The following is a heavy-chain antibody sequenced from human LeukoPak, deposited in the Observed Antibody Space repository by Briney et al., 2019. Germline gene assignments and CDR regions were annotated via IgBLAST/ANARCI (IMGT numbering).Heavy chain of an antibody. V-gene: IGHV5-51*01. CDR1: GYSFTSYW. Sequence: GGSLKISCKGSGYSFTSYWIAWVRQVPGKGLEWMGIIYPGDSDTRYSPSFKGQVTISADKSISTAYLQWSSLKASDTAMYYCARSYCSSTSCADFDYWGQGTLVTVSS. CDR2: IYPGDSDT. D-gene: IGHD2-2*01. CDR3: ARSYCSSTSCADFDY. J-gene: IGHJ4*02.